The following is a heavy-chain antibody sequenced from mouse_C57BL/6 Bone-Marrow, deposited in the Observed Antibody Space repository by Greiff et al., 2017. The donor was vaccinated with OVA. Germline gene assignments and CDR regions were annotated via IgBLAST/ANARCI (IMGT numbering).Heavy chain of an antibody. CDR2: IDPSDSYT. J-gene: IGHJ3*01. CDR1: GYTFTSYW. V-gene: IGHV1-50*01. CDR3: ARSPASAY. Sequence: QVQLQQPGAELVKPGASVKLSCKASGYTFTSYWMQWVKQRPGQGLEWIGEIDPSDSYTNYNQKFKGKATLTVDTSSSAAYMQLSSLTSEDSAVYYCARSPASAYWGQGTLVTVSA.